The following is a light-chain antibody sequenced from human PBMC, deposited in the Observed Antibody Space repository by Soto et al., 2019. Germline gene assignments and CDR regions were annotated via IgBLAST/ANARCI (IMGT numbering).Light chain of an antibody. CDR3: GTWDSSLSAGV. Sequence: QSVLTQPPSVSAAPGQKVTISCSGSSSNIGNNYVSWYQQLPGTAPKLLIYGNNKRPSGIPDRFSGSKSGTSATLGINGLHTGDEADYYCGTWDSSLSAGVFGTGTKLTVL. V-gene: IGLV1-51*01. J-gene: IGLJ1*01. CDR2: GNN. CDR1: SSNIGNNY.